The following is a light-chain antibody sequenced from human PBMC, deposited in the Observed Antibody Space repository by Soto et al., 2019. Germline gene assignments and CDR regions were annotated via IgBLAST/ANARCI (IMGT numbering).Light chain of an antibody. CDR3: QQYDNLPLS. Sequence: DIQMTQSPSSLSASGGDRVTITCQASQDISNYLNWYQQKPGKAPKLLIYDASKLETGVPSRFSGSGSGTDFTFTISSLQPEDIATYYCQQYDNLPLSFGGGTKVEIK. J-gene: IGKJ4*01. V-gene: IGKV1-33*01. CDR1: QDISNY. CDR2: DAS.